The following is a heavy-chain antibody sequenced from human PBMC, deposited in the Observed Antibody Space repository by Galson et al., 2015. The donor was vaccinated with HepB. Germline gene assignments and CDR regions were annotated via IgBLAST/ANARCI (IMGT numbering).Heavy chain of an antibody. CDR1: GDTISTYAYY. J-gene: IGHJ4*02. V-gene: IGHV4-39*01. D-gene: IGHD2-21*02. Sequence: ETLSLTCTVSGDTISTYAYYWGWIRQPPGKGLEWIGSISYSGSTYYNPSLESRVTISVDTSKNQFSLNLASVIAADTALYYCARQFVVVTAKDYFDFWGQGTLVAVSS. CDR2: ISYSGST. CDR3: ARQFVVVTAKDYFDF.